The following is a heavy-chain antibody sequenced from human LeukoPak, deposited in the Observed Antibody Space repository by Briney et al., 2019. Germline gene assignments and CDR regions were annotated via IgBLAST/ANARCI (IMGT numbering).Heavy chain of an antibody. Sequence: GASVKVSSKASGYTFTSYYTHWVRQAPGQGLEWMGIINPSGGSTSYAQKFQGRVTMTRDMSTSTVYMEPSSLRSEDTAVYYCVAYGSGSYYYSAFDIWGQGTMVTVSS. D-gene: IGHD3-10*01. CDR3: VAYGSGSYYYSAFDI. CDR1: GYTFTSYY. CDR2: INPSGGST. J-gene: IGHJ3*02. V-gene: IGHV1-46*01.